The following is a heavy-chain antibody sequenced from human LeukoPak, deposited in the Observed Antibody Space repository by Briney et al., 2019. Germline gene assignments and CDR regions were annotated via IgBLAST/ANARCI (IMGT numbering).Heavy chain of an antibody. Sequence: SETLSLTCTVSGDSISSSSYYWGWIRQSPGKGLEWIGSIYYSGSTYYNPSLKSRVTISVDTSKNQFSLKLSSVTAADTAVYYCARHLVEQLVGQADWFDPWGQGTLVTVSS. D-gene: IGHD6-13*01. CDR1: GDSISSSSYY. V-gene: IGHV4-39*01. CDR2: IYYSGST. J-gene: IGHJ5*02. CDR3: ARHLVEQLVGQADWFDP.